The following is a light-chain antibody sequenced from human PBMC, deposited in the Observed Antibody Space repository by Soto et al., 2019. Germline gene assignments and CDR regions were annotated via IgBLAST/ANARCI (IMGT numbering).Light chain of an antibody. J-gene: IGKJ4*01. CDR2: AAS. CDR1: RSVDNN. CDR3: QQHADWPRT. Sequence: EIVLTQSPATLSLSPGERATLSCRASRSVDNNLAWYQRKPGQAPGLLIYAASTRATGIPARFSGSGSGTDFTLTISSLEPEYFAVYYCQQHADWPRTVGGGNKVDSK. V-gene: IGKV3-11*01.